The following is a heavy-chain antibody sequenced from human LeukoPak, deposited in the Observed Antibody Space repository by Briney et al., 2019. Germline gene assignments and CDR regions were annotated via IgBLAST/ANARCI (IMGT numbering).Heavy chain of an antibody. D-gene: IGHD3-3*01. J-gene: IGHJ4*02. CDR1: GFTFDDYG. V-gene: IGHV3-20*04. CDR3: ARGDYDFWSGYYWDFDY. CDR2: INWNGGST. Sequence: GGSLRLSCAASGFTFDDYGMSWVRQAPGKGLEWVSGINWNGGSTGYADSVKGRFTISRDYAKNSLYLQMNSLRAEDTALYYCARGDYDFWSGYYWDFDYWGQGTLVTVSS.